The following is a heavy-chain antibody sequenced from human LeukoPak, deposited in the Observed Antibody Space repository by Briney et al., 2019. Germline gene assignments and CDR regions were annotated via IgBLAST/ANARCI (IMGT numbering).Heavy chain of an antibody. Sequence: ASVKVSCKASGYTFTGYYMHWVRQAPGQGLDWMGWINPNSGGTNYAQKFQGRVTMTRDTSISTAYMELSSLRSDDTAVYYCASRGEGSSWTFDYWGQGTLVTVS. V-gene: IGHV1-2*02. CDR3: ASRGEGSSWTFDY. CDR2: INPNSGGT. D-gene: IGHD6-13*01. J-gene: IGHJ4*02. CDR1: GYTFTGYY.